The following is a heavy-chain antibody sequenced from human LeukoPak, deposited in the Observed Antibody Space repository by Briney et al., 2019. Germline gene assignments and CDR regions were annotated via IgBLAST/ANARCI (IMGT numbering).Heavy chain of an antibody. CDR2: IYSGGDT. D-gene: IGHD3-10*01. V-gene: IGHV3-66*01. J-gene: IGHJ3*02. CDR1: GFTVSSNY. CDR3: ARARLGVRGVIDAFDI. Sequence: GGSLRLSCAASGFTVSSNYMSWVRQAPGKRLEWVSVIYSGGDTYYADSVKGRFTISRDNSKNTLYLQMNRLRAEDTAVYYCARARLGVRGVIDAFDIWGQGTMVTVSS.